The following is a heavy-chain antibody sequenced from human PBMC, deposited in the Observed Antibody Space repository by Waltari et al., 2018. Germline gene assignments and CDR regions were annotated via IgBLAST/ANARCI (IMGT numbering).Heavy chain of an antibody. CDR1: GFTFSNYW. V-gene: IGHV3-74*01. D-gene: IGHD3-16*01. CDR3: ARVTLGAFDM. Sequence: EVQLVESGGGLVQPGGSLRLSCAASGFTFSNYWMHWVRQAPGKGLVWGTRMNSDGSSINYADSVKGRFIISRDNAKNTLYLQMNSLRAEDTAVYCCARVTLGAFDMWGQGTMVTVSS. J-gene: IGHJ3*02. CDR2: MNSDGSSI.